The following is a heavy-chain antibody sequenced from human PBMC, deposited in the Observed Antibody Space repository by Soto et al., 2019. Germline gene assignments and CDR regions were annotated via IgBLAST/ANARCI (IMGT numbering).Heavy chain of an antibody. Sequence: SETLSLTCTVSGGSISSSSYYWGWIRQPPGKGLEWIGSIYYSGSTYYNPSLKSRVTISVDTSKNQFSLKLSSVTAADTAVYYCARHNEQMSHYYGSGSYYNVAEDYYYYYMDVWGKGTTVTVSS. V-gene: IGHV4-39*01. J-gene: IGHJ6*03. CDR1: GGSISSSSYY. CDR2: IYYSGST. CDR3: ARHNEQMSHYYGSGSYYNVAEDYYYYYMDV. D-gene: IGHD3-10*01.